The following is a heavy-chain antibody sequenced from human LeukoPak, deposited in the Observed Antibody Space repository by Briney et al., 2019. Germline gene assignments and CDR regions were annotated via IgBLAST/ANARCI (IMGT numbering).Heavy chain of an antibody. V-gene: IGHV3-7*01. J-gene: IGHJ4*02. D-gene: IGHD3-22*01. Sequence: GGSLRLTCAASGFSFSSYWMAWVRQAPGKGLEWVANIKYDGGLKFYGGSVKGRFTISRDNTKNSLYLEMNSLRVDDTALYFCASSHDSSGNDWGQGTIVTVSS. CDR1: GFSFSSYW. CDR2: IKYDGGLK. CDR3: ASSHDSSGND.